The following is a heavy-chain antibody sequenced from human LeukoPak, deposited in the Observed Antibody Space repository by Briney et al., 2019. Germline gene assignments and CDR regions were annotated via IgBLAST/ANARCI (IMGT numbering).Heavy chain of an antibody. Sequence: SQTLSLTCTVSGGSISSGDYYWSWIRQPPGKGLEWIGYIYYSGSTYYNPSLKSRVTISVDTSKNQFPLKLSSVTAADTAVYYCARVETVGAIDYWGQGTLVTVSS. D-gene: IGHD1-26*01. J-gene: IGHJ4*02. V-gene: IGHV4-30-4*01. CDR1: GGSISSGDYY. CDR2: IYYSGST. CDR3: ARVETVGAIDY.